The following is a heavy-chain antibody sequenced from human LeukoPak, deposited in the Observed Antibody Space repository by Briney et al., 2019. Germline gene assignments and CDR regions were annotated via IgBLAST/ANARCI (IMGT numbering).Heavy chain of an antibody. V-gene: IGHV3-30*18. J-gene: IGHJ5*02. CDR1: GFTFSSYG. Sequence: GGSLRLSCAASGFTFSSYGMHWVRQAPGKGLEWVAVISYDGSNKYYADSVKGRFTISRDNSKNTLYLQTNSLRAEDTAVYYCAKDRDSSSWYQSSDWFDPWGQGTLVTVSS. D-gene: IGHD6-13*01. CDR2: ISYDGSNK. CDR3: AKDRDSSSWYQSSDWFDP.